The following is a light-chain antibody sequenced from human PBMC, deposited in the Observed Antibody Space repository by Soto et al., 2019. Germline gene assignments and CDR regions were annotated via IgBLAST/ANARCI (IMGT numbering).Light chain of an antibody. CDR1: SSNIGAGYN. J-gene: IGLJ2*01. Sequence: QSVLTQPPSVSGAPGQRVTMSCTGSSSNIGAGYNVHWYQQLPGTAPKLLIYVNSNRPSGVPDRFSGSKSGTSASLAITGLQAEDEADYYCQSYDSSLSGVVFGGGTKLTVL. CDR2: VNS. V-gene: IGLV1-40*01. CDR3: QSYDSSLSGVV.